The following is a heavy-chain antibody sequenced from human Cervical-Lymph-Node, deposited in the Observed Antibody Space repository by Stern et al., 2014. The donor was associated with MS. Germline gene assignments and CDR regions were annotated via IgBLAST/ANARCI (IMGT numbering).Heavy chain of an antibody. CDR3: AGHVQGFDY. J-gene: IGHJ4*02. CDR2: IYPYDSDT. V-gene: IGHV5-51*01. Sequence: VQLVESGAEVKKPGESLKISCKVSGYSFTIYYIAWVRQMPGQGLEWMGGIYPYDSDTTYSPTFQGPVTISADKSITTAYLQWSSRRASDTAMYYCAGHVQGFDYWGQGTLVTVSS. CDR1: GYSFTIYY.